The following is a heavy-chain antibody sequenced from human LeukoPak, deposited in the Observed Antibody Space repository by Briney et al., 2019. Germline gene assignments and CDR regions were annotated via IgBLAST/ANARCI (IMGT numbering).Heavy chain of an antibody. Sequence: GASVKVSCKASGGTFSSYAISWVRQAPGQGLEWMGRIIPIFGTANYAQKFQGRVTITTDESTSTAYMELSSLRSEDTAVYYCARICPYCGGDCYFDYWGQGTLVTVSS. J-gene: IGHJ4*02. CDR3: ARICPYCGGDCYFDY. CDR2: IIPIFGTA. V-gene: IGHV1-69*05. CDR1: GGTFSSYA. D-gene: IGHD2-21*02.